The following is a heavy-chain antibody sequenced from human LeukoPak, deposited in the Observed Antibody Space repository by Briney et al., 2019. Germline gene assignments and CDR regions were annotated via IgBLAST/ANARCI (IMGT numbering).Heavy chain of an antibody. D-gene: IGHD6-19*01. V-gene: IGHV4-39*01. CDR1: GGSISSSSYY. J-gene: IGHJ4*02. Sequence: SETLSLTCTVSGGSISSSSYYWGWIRQPPGEGLEWIGSIYYSESTYYNPSLKSRVTISVDTSKNQFSLKLSSVTAADTAVYYCAGLRAKYSSGWGSDYWGQGTLVTVSS. CDR3: AGLRAKYSSGWGSDY. CDR2: IYYSEST.